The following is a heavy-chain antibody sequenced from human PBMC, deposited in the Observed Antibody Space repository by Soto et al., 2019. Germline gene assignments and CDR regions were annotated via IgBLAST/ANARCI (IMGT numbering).Heavy chain of an antibody. CDR1: GGTFSSYA. CDR3: ARVAGDYYDSSGYYFDY. CDR2: IIPIFGTA. D-gene: IGHD3-22*01. J-gene: IGHJ4*02. Sequence: GPSVKVSCRASGGTFSSYAISWVRQAPGQGLEWMGGIIPIFGTANYAQKFQGRVTITADESTSTAYMELSSLRSEDTAVYYCARVAGDYYDSSGYYFDYWGQGTLVTVSS. V-gene: IGHV1-69*13.